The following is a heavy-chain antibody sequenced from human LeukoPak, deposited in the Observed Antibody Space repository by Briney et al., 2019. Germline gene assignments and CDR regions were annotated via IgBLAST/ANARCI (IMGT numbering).Heavy chain of an antibody. Sequence: PRASVKVSCKASGYTFTSYAMHWVRQAPGQRLEWMGWINAGNGNTKCSQKFQGRVTITRDTSASTAYMELSSLRSEDTAVYYCARFPGWRAFEIWGQGTMVTVSS. V-gene: IGHV1-3*01. CDR1: GYTFTSYA. CDR3: ARFPGWRAFEI. D-gene: IGHD6-19*01. J-gene: IGHJ3*02. CDR2: INAGNGNT.